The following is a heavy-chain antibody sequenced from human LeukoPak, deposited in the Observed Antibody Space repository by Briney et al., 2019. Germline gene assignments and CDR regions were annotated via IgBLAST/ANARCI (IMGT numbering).Heavy chain of an antibody. V-gene: IGHV1-69*05. J-gene: IGHJ4*02. CDR1: GGTFSSYA. CDR2: IIPIFGTT. D-gene: IGHD6-6*01. Sequence: ASVKVSCKASGGTFSSYAISWVRQAPGQGLEWMGGIIPIFGTTNYAQKFQGRVTITTDESTSTAYMELSSLRSEDTAVYYCARESHSSSLFDYWGQGTLVTVSS. CDR3: ARESHSSSLFDY.